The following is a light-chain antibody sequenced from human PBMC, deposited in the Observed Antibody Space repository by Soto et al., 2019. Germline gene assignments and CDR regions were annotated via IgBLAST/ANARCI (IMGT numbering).Light chain of an antibody. J-gene: IGKJ5*01. CDR2: DAS. V-gene: IGKV1-5*01. CDR1: QDIYTY. CDR3: QHYTLYSTP. Sequence: RLTQSPSSLSASVGDTVTISCRASQDIYTYLAWYQQKPGKAPTLLIFDASSLHHGVPPRFAGSGSGSEFTLTIHRLQADDFATYYCQHYTLYSTPFGQGTRV.